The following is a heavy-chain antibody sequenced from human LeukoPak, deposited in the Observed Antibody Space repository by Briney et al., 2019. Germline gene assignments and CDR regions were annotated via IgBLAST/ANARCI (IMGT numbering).Heavy chain of an antibody. J-gene: IGHJ5*02. Sequence: ASVNVSSKTSGYTFTSYGISWVRQAPGQGLEWMGWISAYNGNTNYAQKLQGRVTMTTDTPTSTAYMELRSLRSDDTAVYYCARSYYYGSGSFFWFDPWGQGTLVTVSS. CDR2: ISAYNGNT. V-gene: IGHV1-18*01. CDR1: GYTFTSYG. CDR3: ARSYYYGSGSFFWFDP. D-gene: IGHD3-10*01.